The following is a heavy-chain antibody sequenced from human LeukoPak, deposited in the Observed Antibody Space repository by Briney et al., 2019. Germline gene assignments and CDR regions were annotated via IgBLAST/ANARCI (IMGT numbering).Heavy chain of an antibody. Sequence: GGSLRLSCAASGFTFSSYSMNWVHQAPGKGLEWVSSISSSSSYIYYADSVKGRFIISRDNAKDSLYLQMNSLRAEDTAVYSCARARTVVDSIPDYWGQGTLVTVSS. CDR3: ARARTVVDSIPDY. CDR1: GFTFSSYS. D-gene: IGHD4-23*01. V-gene: IGHV3-21*01. J-gene: IGHJ4*02. CDR2: ISSSSSYI.